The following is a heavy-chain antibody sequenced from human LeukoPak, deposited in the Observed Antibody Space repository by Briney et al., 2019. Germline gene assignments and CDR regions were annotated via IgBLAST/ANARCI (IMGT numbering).Heavy chain of an antibody. CDR3: ARGSHGVGPDY. V-gene: IGHV4-31*03. Sequence: SETLSLTCTVSGGSISSGGYYWSWIRQHPGKGLEWIGYIYYSGSTYYNPSLKGRVTISVDTSRNQFSLNLNSVTAADTAMYSCARGSHGVGPDYWGQGTLVTVSS. J-gene: IGHJ4*02. D-gene: IGHD1-26*01. CDR2: IYYSGST. CDR1: GGSISSGGYY.